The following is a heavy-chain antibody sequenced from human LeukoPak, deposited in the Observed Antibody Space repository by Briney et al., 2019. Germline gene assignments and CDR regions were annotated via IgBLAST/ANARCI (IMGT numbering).Heavy chain of an antibody. V-gene: IGHV3-23*01. J-gene: IGHJ3*02. D-gene: IGHD2-2*01. CDR2: ISGSGGST. CDR3: ARYCSSTSCLLCAFDI. CDR1: GFTFSSYA. Sequence: GGSLRLSCAASGFTFSSYAMSLVRQAPGKGLEGVSAISGSGGSTYYADSVKGRFTISRDNSKNTLYLQMNSLRAEDTAVYYCARYCSSTSCLLCAFDIWGQGTMVTVSS.